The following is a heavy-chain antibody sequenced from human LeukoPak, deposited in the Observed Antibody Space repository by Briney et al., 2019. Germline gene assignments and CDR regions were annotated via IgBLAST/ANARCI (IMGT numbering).Heavy chain of an antibody. V-gene: IGHV4-59*01. CDR1: GASISSYY. Sequence: IPPETLSLTCTLSGASISSYYRRWIRQPPRKGLEWIGYIYYSGSTNYNPSIKSRVTISVDTSQNKLSLQLNSLTAAEMAVYYCASYGSYFDYWGQGTLVTVSS. CDR2: IYYSGST. CDR3: ASYGSYFDY. J-gene: IGHJ4*02. D-gene: IGHD4-17*01.